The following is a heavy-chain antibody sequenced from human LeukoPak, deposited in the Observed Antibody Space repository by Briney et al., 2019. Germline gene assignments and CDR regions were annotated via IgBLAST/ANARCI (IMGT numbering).Heavy chain of an antibody. CDR1: GFTFSSYA. D-gene: IGHD3-22*01. J-gene: IGHJ4*02. Sequence: PGGSLRLSCAASGFTFSSYAMSWVRQAPGKGLEWVSAISGSGGSTYYADSVKGRFTISRDNSKNTLYLQMNSLRAEDTAVYYCAKDFKVSPPYYYGSSGYYDYWGQGTLVTVSS. CDR3: AKDFKVSPPYYYGSSGYYDY. V-gene: IGHV3-23*01. CDR2: ISGSGGST.